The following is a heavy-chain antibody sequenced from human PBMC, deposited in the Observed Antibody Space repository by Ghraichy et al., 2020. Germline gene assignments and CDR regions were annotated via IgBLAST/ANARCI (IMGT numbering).Heavy chain of an antibody. CDR1: GGSFSGYY. J-gene: IGHJ1*01. CDR3: ARGPQWELPYFQH. D-gene: IGHD1-26*01. CDR2: INHSGST. V-gene: IGHV4-34*01. Sequence: SETLSLTCAVYGGSFSGYYWSWIRQPPGKGLEWIGEINHSGSTNYNPSLKSRVTISVDTSKNQFSLKLSSVTAADTAVYYCARGPQWELPYFQHWGQGTLVTVSS.